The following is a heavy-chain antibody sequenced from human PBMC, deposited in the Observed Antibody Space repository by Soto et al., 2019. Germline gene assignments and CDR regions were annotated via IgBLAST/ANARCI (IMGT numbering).Heavy chain of an antibody. CDR3: AREGAGYIYGYRYFDL. J-gene: IGHJ2*01. CDR2: TYYRSRWYN. V-gene: IGHV6-1*01. CDR1: GDSVSSNSAT. D-gene: IGHD5-18*01. Sequence: QVQLQQSGPGLVKPSQTLALTCAISGDSVSSNSATWTWIRQSTSRGLEWLGKTYYRSRWYNDYADSVKSRITINSDTSKNQFSLQLNSVTLDDTAVYYCAREGAGYIYGYRYFDLWGRCTPVTVSS.